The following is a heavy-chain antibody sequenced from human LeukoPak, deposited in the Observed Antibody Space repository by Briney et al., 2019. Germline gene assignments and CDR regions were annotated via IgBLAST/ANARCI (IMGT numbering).Heavy chain of an antibody. CDR1: ELNFKTHA. Sequence: QSGGSLRLSCVVSELNFKTHAMHWVSQAPGKGLEWVAGLSFDATGRNYADSVKGRLTISRDNSKNTLYLQMHSLSPEDTAVYFCARDLQEISSFYFDYWGQGSLVTVSS. V-gene: IGHV3-30*04. J-gene: IGHJ4*02. CDR2: LSFDATGR. D-gene: IGHD3-16*02. CDR3: ARDLQEISSFYFDY.